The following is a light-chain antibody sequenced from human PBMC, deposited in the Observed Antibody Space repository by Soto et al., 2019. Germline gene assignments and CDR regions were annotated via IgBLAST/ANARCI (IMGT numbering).Light chain of an antibody. J-gene: IGKJ1*01. CDR2: SSS. Sequence: DIQLTQSPSSLSASVGDRVPITCRASESISNYLNWYQQKPGKAPKLLIYSSSTLQGAVPSRFSGRGSGTDFTLTISGLQPEDSAFYWCQQSYKNPRTFGQGTNVEIK. CDR1: ESISNY. V-gene: IGKV1-39*01. CDR3: QQSYKNPRT.